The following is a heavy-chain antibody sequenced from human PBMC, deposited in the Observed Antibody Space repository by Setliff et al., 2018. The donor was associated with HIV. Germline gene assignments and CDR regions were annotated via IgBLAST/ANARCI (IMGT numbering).Heavy chain of an antibody. CDR1: GYTFTAYY. J-gene: IGHJ3*01. V-gene: IGHV1-8*02. D-gene: IGHD4-4*01. CDR2: MNPNSGNT. CDR3: ARGLRQNRSNSDVFDV. Sequence: ASVKVSCKSSGYTFTAYYIHWVRQARGQGLEWMGWMNPNSGNTGYAERFQGRVTMTRDTSISTVYMELTSLRSEDMAVYYCARGLRQNRSNSDVFDVWGQGTVVTVSS.